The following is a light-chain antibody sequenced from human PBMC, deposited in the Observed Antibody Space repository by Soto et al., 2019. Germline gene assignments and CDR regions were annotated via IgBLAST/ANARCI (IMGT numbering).Light chain of an antibody. V-gene: IGKV3-11*01. CDR1: QSVSSY. Sequence: EIVLTQSPATLSLSPGERATLSCRASQSVSSYLAWYQQKPGQAPRLLIYDASNRATGIPARFSGSGSGTDFTFTISSLQPEDIATYYCQQYDNLPQTFGGGTKVDI. CDR2: DAS. CDR3: QQYDNLPQT. J-gene: IGKJ4*01.